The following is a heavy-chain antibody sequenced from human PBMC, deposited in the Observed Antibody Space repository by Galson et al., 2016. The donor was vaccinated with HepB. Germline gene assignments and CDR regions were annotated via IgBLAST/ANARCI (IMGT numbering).Heavy chain of an antibody. D-gene: IGHD5-18*01. J-gene: IGHJ3*02. V-gene: IGHV4-39*01. CDR1: GDSISRSSYY. Sequence: SETLSLTCTVSGDSISRSSYYWGWIRQPPGKGLEWIGTISYSGNTYYNPPLIGRVSISMDTSKNQFSLGLSSMTAADTAVYYCAGGKYTYGSFHTLDIWGQGTVVTVSS. CDR2: ISYSGNT. CDR3: AGGKYTYGSFHTLDI.